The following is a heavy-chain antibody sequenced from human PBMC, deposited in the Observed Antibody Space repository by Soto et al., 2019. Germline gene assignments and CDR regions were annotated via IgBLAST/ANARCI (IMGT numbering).Heavy chain of an antibody. CDR2: INAGNGNT. D-gene: IGHD1-26*01. J-gene: IGHJ2*01. Sequence: GASGKVSCKASGYTFTNYGMHWGRPAPGQRLEWMGWINAGNGNTKYSQKFQGRVTITRDTSASTAYMELSSLRSEDTAVYYCARGGSLYWYFDLWGRGTLVTVSS. CDR3: ARGGSLYWYFDL. CDR1: GYTFTNYG. V-gene: IGHV1-3*01.